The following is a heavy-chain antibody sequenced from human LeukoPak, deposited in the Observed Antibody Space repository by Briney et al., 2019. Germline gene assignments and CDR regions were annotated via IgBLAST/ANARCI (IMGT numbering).Heavy chain of an antibody. CDR2: IIPIFGTA. V-gene: IGHV1-69*13. Sequence: GASVKVSCKASGGTFSSYGISWVRQAPGQGLEWMGGIIPIFGTANYAQKFQGRVTVTADESTSTAYMELSSLRSEDTAVYYCARDSRYDFWSGYYSPTRGGYYYYGMDVWGQGTTVTVSS. CDR1: GGTFSSYG. J-gene: IGHJ6*02. CDR3: ARDSRYDFWSGYYSPTRGGYYYYGMDV. D-gene: IGHD3-3*01.